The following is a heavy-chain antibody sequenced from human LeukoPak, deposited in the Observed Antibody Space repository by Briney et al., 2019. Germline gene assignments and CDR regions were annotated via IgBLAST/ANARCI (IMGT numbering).Heavy chain of an antibody. D-gene: IGHD6-19*01. CDR2: ISGSGGST. J-gene: IGHJ6*02. CDR3: AKRLIYSSGGDYYYYYGMDV. Sequence: GGSLRLSCAASGFTFSSYGMHWVRQAPGKGLEWVSAISGSGGSTYYADSVKGRFTISRDNSKNTLYLQMNSLRAEDTAVYYCAKRLIYSSGGDYYYYYGMDVWGQGTTVTVSS. CDR1: GFTFSSYG. V-gene: IGHV3-23*01.